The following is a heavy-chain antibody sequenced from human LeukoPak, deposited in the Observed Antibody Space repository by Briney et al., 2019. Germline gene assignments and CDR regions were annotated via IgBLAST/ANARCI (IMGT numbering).Heavy chain of an antibody. CDR3: ATKIPPRNDYGDYVRHDAFDI. D-gene: IGHD4-17*01. V-gene: IGHV4-31*03. Sequence: PSQTLSLTCTVSGGSISSGGYYWSWIRQHPGKGLEWIGYIYYSGSTYYNPSLKSRVTISVDTSKNQFSLKLSSVTAADTAVYYCATKIPPRNDYGDYVRHDAFDIWGQGTTVTVSS. CDR1: GGSISSGGYY. J-gene: IGHJ3*02. CDR2: IYYSGST.